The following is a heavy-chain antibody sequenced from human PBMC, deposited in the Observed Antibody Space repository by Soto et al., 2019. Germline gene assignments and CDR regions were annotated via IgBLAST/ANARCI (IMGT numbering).Heavy chain of an antibody. D-gene: IGHD3-10*01. CDR2: TYYRSKWYN. V-gene: IGHV6-1*01. J-gene: IGHJ6*02. Sequence: SQTLSLTCXISGDSVSSNSAAWNWIRQSPSRGLEWLGRTYYRSKWYNDYAVSVKSRITINPDTSKNQFSLQLNSVTPEDTAAYYCARVRGSPGYYGMDVWGQGTTVTVSS. CDR3: ARVRGSPGYYGMDV. CDR1: GDSVSSNSAA.